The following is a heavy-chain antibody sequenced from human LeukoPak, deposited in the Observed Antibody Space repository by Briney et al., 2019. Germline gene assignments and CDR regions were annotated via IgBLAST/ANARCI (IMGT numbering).Heavy chain of an antibody. CDR2: ISSSSSYI. J-gene: IGHJ5*02. V-gene: IGHV3-21*01. CDR3: AREEGSTLGFDP. Sequence: GWSLRLSCAASGFTFSSYSMNWVRQAPGKGLEWVSSISSSSSYIYYADSVKGRFTISRDNAKNSLYLQMNSLRAEDTAVYYCAREEGSTLGFDPWGQGTLVTVSS. CDR1: GFTFSSYS. D-gene: IGHD6-13*01.